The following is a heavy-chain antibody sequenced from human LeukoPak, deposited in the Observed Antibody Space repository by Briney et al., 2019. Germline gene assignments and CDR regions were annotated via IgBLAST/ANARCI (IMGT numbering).Heavy chain of an antibody. Sequence: SETLSLTCTVYGGSFSGYYWSWIRQPPGKGLEWIGEIYHSGSTNYNPSLKSRVTISVDKSKNQFSLKLSSVTAADTAVYYCASGYDSSGYYLGYWGQGTLVTVSS. J-gene: IGHJ4*02. CDR1: GGSFSGYY. CDR2: IYHSGST. V-gene: IGHV4-34*01. D-gene: IGHD3-22*01. CDR3: ASGYDSSGYYLGY.